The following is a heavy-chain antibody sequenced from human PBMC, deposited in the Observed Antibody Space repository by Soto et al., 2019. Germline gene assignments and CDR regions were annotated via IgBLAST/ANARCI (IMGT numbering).Heavy chain of an antibody. D-gene: IGHD3-22*01. Sequence: GEPLKISCKGSGYSFAGYWISWVRQKPGKGLEWMGRIDPSDSQTYYSPSFRGHVTISVTKSITTVFLQWSSLRASDSAMYYCARQIYDSDTGPNFQYYFDSWGQGTPVTVSS. J-gene: IGHJ4*02. V-gene: IGHV5-10-1*01. CDR1: GYSFAGYW. CDR3: ARQIYDSDTGPNFQYYFDS. CDR2: IDPSDSQT.